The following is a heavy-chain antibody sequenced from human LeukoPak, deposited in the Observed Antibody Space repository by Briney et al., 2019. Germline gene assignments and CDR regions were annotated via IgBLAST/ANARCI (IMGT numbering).Heavy chain of an antibody. CDR2: ISDSGGST. CDR3: AKDRRACSSSSCYYRFDY. V-gene: IGHV3-23*01. Sequence: PGGSLRLSCAASEFTFSSYAMSWVRQAPGKGLEWVSAISDSGGSTHYADSVKGRFTVSRDNSKNTIYLQMNSLRAEDTAVYYCAKDRRACSSSSCYYRFDYWGQGTLVTVSS. D-gene: IGHD2-2*01. J-gene: IGHJ4*02. CDR1: EFTFSSYA.